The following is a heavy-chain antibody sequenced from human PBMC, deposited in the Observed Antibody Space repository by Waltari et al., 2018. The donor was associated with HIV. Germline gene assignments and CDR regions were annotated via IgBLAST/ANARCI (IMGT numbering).Heavy chain of an antibody. Sequence: EVQLVESGGGLVKPGGSLRLSCVVSGFTFNTFSMKWVRQAPGKGLKWVSAISSTSSFIYYADSVKGRFTISRDNGKNSLYLQINNLRVEDTAVYYCASEDFWSGPHNWGQGTLVTVSS. CDR3: ASEDFWSGPHN. D-gene: IGHD3-3*01. V-gene: IGHV3-21*01. CDR1: GFTFNTFS. CDR2: ISSTSSFI. J-gene: IGHJ4*02.